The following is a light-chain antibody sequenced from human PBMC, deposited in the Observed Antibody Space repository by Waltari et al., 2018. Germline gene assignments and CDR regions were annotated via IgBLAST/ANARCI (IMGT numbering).Light chain of an antibody. Sequence: DIQLTQAPSSLSASVGDRVTITCRASPAINNFLAWYQQKPGKRPRFLIYGASTLQTGVPSRCSGSGSGTDFTLSIDSLQPEDVATYYWQKYNSAPFNFGPGTKVDLK. CDR3: QKYNSAPFN. V-gene: IGKV1-27*01. CDR1: PAINNF. J-gene: IGKJ3*01. CDR2: GAS.